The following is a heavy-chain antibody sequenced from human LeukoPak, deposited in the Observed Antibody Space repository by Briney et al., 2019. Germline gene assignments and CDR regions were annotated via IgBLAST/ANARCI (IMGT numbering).Heavy chain of an antibody. CDR3: ATDRSSIAARPH. V-gene: IGHV3-74*01. J-gene: IGHJ4*02. Sequence: GGSLRLSCAASGFTFSSYSMNWVRQAPGKGLVWVSRINTDGSSTNYADSVKGRFTISRDNAKNTLYLQMNSLRAEDTAVYYCATDRSSIAARPHWGQGTLVTVSS. CDR1: GFTFSSYS. CDR2: INTDGSST. D-gene: IGHD6-6*01.